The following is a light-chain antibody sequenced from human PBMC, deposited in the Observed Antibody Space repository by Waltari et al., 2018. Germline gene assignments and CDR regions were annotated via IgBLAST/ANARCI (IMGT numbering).Light chain of an antibody. V-gene: IGKV4-1*01. CDR3: QHYHSIPRT. CDR2: WAS. Sequence: DIVMTQSPDSLAVSLGERATINCKSSQSVLLTSTHKNYLNWYQQKPGQPPKMLIYWASTRESGVPDRFSGSGSGTDFTLTISSLQAEDVAVYYCQHYHSIPRTFGQGTKVEIK. J-gene: IGKJ1*01. CDR1: QSVLLTSTHKNY.